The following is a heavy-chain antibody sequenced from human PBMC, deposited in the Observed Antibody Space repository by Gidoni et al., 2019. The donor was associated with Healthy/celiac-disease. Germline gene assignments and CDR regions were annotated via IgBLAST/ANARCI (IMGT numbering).Heavy chain of an antibody. CDR2: IIPIFVTA. J-gene: IGHJ4*02. CDR3: ARGDSRLWEGVDY. CDR1: GGTFSSYA. V-gene: IGHV1-69*06. D-gene: IGHD3-16*01. Sequence: QVQLGQSGAEVKKPGSSVKVYCKASGGTFSSYAISWVRQAPGQGLEWMGWIIPIFVTANYAQKFQGRVTITADKSTSTAYMELSSLRSEDTAVYYCARGDSRLWEGVDYWGQGTLVTVSS.